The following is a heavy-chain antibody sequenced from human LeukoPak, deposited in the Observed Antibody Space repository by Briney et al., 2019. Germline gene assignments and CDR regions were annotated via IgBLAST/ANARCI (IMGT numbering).Heavy chain of an antibody. J-gene: IGHJ2*01. CDR3: ARVRKYSGYYSWYFDL. D-gene: IGHD5-12*01. V-gene: IGHV3-21*01. CDR2: ISSSSSYI. CDR1: GFTFSSYT. Sequence: GGSLRLSCAASGFTFSSYTMNWVRQAPGKGLEWVSSISSSSSYIYYAESVKGRFTMSRDNAKNSLYLQMNSLRAEDTAVYYCARVRKYSGYYSWYFDLWGRGTLVTVSS.